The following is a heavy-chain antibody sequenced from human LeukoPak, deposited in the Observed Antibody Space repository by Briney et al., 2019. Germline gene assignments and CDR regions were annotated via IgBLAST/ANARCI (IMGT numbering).Heavy chain of an antibody. Sequence: ASVKVSCRASGYTFTSYAMNWVRQAPGQGLEWMGWINPNSGGTNYAQKFQGRVTMTRDTSISTAYMELSRLRSDDTAVYYCARGWATYYYDSSGYSDYWGQGTLVTVSS. D-gene: IGHD3-22*01. CDR2: INPNSGGT. V-gene: IGHV1-2*02. CDR1: GYTFTSYA. J-gene: IGHJ4*02. CDR3: ARGWATYYYDSSGYSDY.